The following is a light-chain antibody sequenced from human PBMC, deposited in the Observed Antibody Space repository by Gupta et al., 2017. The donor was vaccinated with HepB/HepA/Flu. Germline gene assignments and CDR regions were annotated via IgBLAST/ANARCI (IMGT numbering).Light chain of an antibody. CDR1: QDISNF. Sequence: DIQMTQSPSSLSVSVGDRVTISCQASQDISNFLNWYQVKPGKAPKLLIYDASNLETGVPSRFSGSGSGTDFTFTISSLQPEDIATYFCQQYDSFVPSSFVQGTKLEIK. V-gene: IGKV1-33*01. CDR3: QQYDSFVPSS. J-gene: IGKJ2*01. CDR2: DAS.